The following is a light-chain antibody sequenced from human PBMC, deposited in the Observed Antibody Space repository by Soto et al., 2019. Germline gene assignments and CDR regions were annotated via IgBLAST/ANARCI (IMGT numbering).Light chain of an antibody. CDR3: QQYENSPHK. CDR2: DAA. J-gene: IGKJ3*01. CDR1: HSVSDRY. Sequence: EIVLTQSPATLSLSPGERVSLSCRASHSVSDRYLAWYQHKPGQDPRLLMEDAASRAAGSPDRFSGSGSGPDFTLTIISVEPEDFAVYYCQQYENSPHKFGPGTKVDIK. V-gene: IGKV3-20*01.